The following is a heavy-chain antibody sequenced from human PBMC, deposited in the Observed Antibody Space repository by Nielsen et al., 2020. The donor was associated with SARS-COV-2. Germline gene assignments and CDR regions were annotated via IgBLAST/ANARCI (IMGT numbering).Heavy chain of an antibody. CDR1: GFTFSDYY. D-gene: IGHD3-16*01. Sequence: GESLKISCAASGFTFSDYYMSWIRQAPGKGLEWVSYISSSSSYTNYADSVKGRFTISRDNAKNSLYLQMNSLRAEDTAVYYCARGPMINSWFDPWGQGTLVTVSS. J-gene: IGHJ5*02. V-gene: IGHV3-11*06. CDR3: ARGPMINSWFDP. CDR2: ISSSSSYT.